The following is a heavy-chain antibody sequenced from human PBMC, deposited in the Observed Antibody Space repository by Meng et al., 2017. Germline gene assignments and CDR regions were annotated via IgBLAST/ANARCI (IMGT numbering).Heavy chain of an antibody. CDR3: ARSRFRIAAAYDAFDI. D-gene: IGHD6-13*01. V-gene: IGHV3-23*01. CDR2: ITGSGSNT. CDR1: GFTFSNDA. J-gene: IGHJ3*02. Sequence: GESLKISCAGSGFTFSNDAMTWVRQTPGKGLEWVSTITGSGSNTYYADSVKGRFTISRDNSNNTLFLQMSSLRAEDTAVYYCARSRFRIAAAYDAFDIWGQGTMVTVAS.